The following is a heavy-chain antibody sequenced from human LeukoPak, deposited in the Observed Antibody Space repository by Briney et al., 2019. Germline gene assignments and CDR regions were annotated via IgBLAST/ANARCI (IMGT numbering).Heavy chain of an antibody. D-gene: IGHD6-19*01. CDR1: GDSISSNSSA. CDR2: TYYRSSWYN. J-gene: IGHJ4*02. Sequence: SQTLSLTCAISGDSISSNSSAWSWIRQSPSRGLEWLGRTYYRSSWYNHYAVSVKSRLTIHPATSKNQCSLQLNSVTPEDTAVYYCAREGSRCQWLVIRTYYFDCWGQGTLVTVSS. CDR3: AREGSRCQWLVIRTYYFDC. V-gene: IGHV6-1*01.